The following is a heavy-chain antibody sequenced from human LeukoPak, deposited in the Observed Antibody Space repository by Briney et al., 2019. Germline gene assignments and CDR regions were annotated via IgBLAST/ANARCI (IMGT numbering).Heavy chain of an antibody. CDR1: GYTLTKFS. CDR2: FDPEEGET. CDR3: ALWRAGYGDYYYLDP. Sequence: ASVKVSCXVSGYTLTKFSIHWVRQAPGKGLEWMGGFDPEEGETIYAQEFQGRVTMTEDTSTDTAYMELSSLRSEDTAVYYCALWRAGYGDYYYLDPWGQGTLVTVSS. D-gene: IGHD4-17*01. J-gene: IGHJ5*02. V-gene: IGHV1-24*01.